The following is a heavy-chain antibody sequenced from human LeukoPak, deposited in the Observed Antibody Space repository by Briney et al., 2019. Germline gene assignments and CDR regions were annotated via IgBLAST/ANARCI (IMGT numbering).Heavy chain of an antibody. D-gene: IGHD2-2*02. V-gene: IGHV3-30*02. CDR2: IRYDGSDK. CDR1: GFTFSDYY. CDR3: AKDEVVPAATPSFDY. J-gene: IGHJ4*02. Sequence: GGSLRLSCAASGFTFSDYYMSWVRQAPGKGLEWVAFIRYDGSDKYYADSVKGRFTISRDNSKNTLYLQMNSLRAEDTAVYYCAKDEVVPAATPSFDYWGQGTLVTVSS.